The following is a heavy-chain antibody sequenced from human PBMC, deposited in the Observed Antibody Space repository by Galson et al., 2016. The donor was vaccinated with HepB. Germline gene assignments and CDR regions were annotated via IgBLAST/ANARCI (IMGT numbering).Heavy chain of an antibody. CDR2: IHYRGST. D-gene: IGHD3-10*01. CDR1: GVSVSSGSYY. V-gene: IGHV4-61*01. Sequence: SETLSLTCTVSGVSVSSGSYYWSWIRQPPGKGLEWIGCIHYRGSTKYNPSLKSRVTISVDTSKNQFSLKLSSVTAADTAVYYCARDRSQDWFDPWGQGTLVTVSS. CDR3: ARDRSQDWFDP. J-gene: IGHJ5*02.